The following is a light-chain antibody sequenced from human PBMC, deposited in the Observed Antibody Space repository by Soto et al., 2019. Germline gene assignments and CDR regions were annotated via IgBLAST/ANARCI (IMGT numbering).Light chain of an antibody. V-gene: IGKV3-11*01. J-gene: IGKJ5*01. CDR2: DVS. Sequence: EIVLTQSPATLSLSPGERASLSCRASQSVGNSLAWYQHKPGQAPRLLIYDVSNRATGIPARFSGSGSGTDFTLTISSLEPEDFATYYCQQSYSTITFGQGTRLEVK. CDR1: QSVGNS. CDR3: QQSYSTIT.